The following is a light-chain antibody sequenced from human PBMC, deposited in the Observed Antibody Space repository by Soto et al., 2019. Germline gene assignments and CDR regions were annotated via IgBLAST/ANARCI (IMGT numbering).Light chain of an antibody. J-gene: IGKJ1*01. CDR3: QKYNKAPWT. Sequence: DIQMTQSPPSLSASVGDSVTITCRASSDIDDYLAWYQHIAGKAPKLLIYDASSLQPWVPSRFSGSGSATYFTLTINSLQPEDVATYYCQKYNKAPWTFGQGX. CDR1: SDIDDY. CDR2: DAS. V-gene: IGKV1-27*01.